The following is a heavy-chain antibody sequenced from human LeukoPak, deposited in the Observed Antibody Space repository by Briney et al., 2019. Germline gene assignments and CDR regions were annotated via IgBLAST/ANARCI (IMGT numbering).Heavy chain of an antibody. CDR1: GDSISPYY. CDR3: ARDRRDYDSSGYYYYDYGLDV. V-gene: IGHV4-59*01. J-gene: IGHJ6*02. CDR2: IYYTGGT. D-gene: IGHD3-22*01. Sequence: SETLSLTCTVSGDSISPYYWSWIRQSPGKGLEWIGYIYYTGGTNYNPSLKSRVTISVDTFKNQFSLRLSSVTAADTAVYYCARDRRDYDSSGYYYYDYGLDVWGQGTTVTVSS.